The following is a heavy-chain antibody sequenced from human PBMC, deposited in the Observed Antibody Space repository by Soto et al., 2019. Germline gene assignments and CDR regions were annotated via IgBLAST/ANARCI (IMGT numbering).Heavy chain of an antibody. CDR3: AASIFYYGMDV. Sequence: GESLKISCKGSGYTVTKYWIGWVRQMPGKGPEWMGIIYPGDSDTKYNPSFQGQVTISADKSITTTYLQWSSLKASGTAIYYCAASIFYYGMDVWGQGTTVTV. J-gene: IGHJ6*02. CDR2: IYPGDSDT. CDR1: GYTVTKYW. V-gene: IGHV5-51*01.